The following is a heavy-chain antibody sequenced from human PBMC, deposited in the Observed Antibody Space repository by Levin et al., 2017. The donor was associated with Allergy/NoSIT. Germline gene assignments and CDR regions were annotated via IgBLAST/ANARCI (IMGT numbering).Heavy chain of an antibody. J-gene: IGHJ4*02. CDR3: ARTPADNLYYFDY. D-gene: IGHD1-1*01. CDR1: GYSISDYY. Sequence: SQTLSLTCSISGYSISDYYWSWLRQPPGKELEWIGYIHYSGAATFNPSVKSHFSMSVDISRNQFSLILTSATAADTAIYFCARTPADNLYYFDYWGQGILVTVSP. CDR2: IHYSGAA. V-gene: IGHV4-59*01.